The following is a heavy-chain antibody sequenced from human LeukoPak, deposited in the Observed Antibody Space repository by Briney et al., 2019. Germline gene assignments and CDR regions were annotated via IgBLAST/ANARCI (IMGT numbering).Heavy chain of an antibody. Sequence: PSETLSLTCTVSGGSISSSYYWGWIRQPPGKGLEWIGSIYYSGSTYYNPSLKSRVTISVDTSKNQFSLKLSSVTAADTAVYYCARGHDYGDYNWFDPWGQGTLVTVSS. CDR2: IYYSGST. J-gene: IGHJ5*02. V-gene: IGHV4-39*01. CDR3: ARGHDYGDYNWFDP. CDR1: GGSISSSYY. D-gene: IGHD4-17*01.